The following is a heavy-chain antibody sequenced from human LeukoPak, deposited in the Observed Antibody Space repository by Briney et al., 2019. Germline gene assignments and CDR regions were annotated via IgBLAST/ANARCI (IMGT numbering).Heavy chain of an antibody. CDR2: IYYSGST. J-gene: IGHJ6*04. Sequence: PSETLSLTCTVSGGSVSSGSYYWSWIRQPPGKGLEWIRYIYYSGSTNYNPSLKSRVTISVDTSKNQFSLKLSSVTAADTAVYYCARALAGDYGSYYYYGMDVWGKGTTVTVSS. CDR3: ARALAGDYGSYYYYGMDV. D-gene: IGHD4-17*01. CDR1: GGSVSSGSYY. V-gene: IGHV4-61*01.